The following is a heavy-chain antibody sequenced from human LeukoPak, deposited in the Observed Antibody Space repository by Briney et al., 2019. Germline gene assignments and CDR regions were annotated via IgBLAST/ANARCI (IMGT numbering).Heavy chain of an antibody. CDR1: GFSFTSYA. CDR3: AKSSAVANIKFDY. V-gene: IGHV3-23*01. J-gene: IGHJ4*02. Sequence: GGSLRLSCAASGFSFTSYAMSWVRQAQGKGLEWVSAVIRSGGATYYADSVKGRFTISTDKSTSTAYLELNSLRAEDTAVYYCAKSSAVANIKFDYWGQGTLVTVSS. CDR2: VIRSGGAT. D-gene: IGHD6-19*01.